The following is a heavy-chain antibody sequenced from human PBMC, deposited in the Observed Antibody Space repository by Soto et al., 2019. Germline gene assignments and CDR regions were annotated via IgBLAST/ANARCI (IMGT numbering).Heavy chain of an antibody. D-gene: IGHD3-3*01. J-gene: IGHJ5*02. CDR2: MNPNSGNT. CDR3: ARGLVSGRPVFGVVNNICFAP. Sequence: ASVKVSCKASGYTFTSYDINWVRQATGQGLEWMGWMNPNSGNTGYAQKFQGRVTITRNTSISTAYMELSSLRSEDTAVYYCARGLVSGRPVFGVVNNICFAPGGKGPLVTVPS. CDR1: GYTFTSYD. V-gene: IGHV1-8*01.